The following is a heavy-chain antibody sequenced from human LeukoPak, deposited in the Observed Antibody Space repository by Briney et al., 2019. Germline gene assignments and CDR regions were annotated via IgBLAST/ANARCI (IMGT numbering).Heavy chain of an antibody. Sequence: SETLSLTCAVYGGSFSGYYWSWIRQPPGKGLEWIGEINHSGSTNYNPSLKSRVTISVDTSKNQFSLKLSSVTAADTAVYYCARVCKYYDYVWGSYRYTGMDVWGQGTTVTVSS. CDR2: INHSGST. D-gene: IGHD3-16*02. CDR1: GGSFSGYY. J-gene: IGHJ6*02. CDR3: ARVCKYYDYVWGSYRYTGMDV. V-gene: IGHV4-34*01.